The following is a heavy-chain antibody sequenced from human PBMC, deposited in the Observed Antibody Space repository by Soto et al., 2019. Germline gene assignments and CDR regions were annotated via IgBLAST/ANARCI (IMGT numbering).Heavy chain of an antibody. V-gene: IGHV6-1*01. J-gene: IGHJ4*02. D-gene: IGHD5-12*01. CDR1: EDSVSSYNAA. CDR2: TYYRSQWYS. Sequence: QVQLQQSGPGLVKPSQTLSLTCAISEDSVSSYNAAWNWVRQSPSRGLEWLGRTYYRSQWYSDYAVSVRGRMTISADTSKNLFSLHLNSVTPEDTAVYYCARERTGGYDFFDYWGQGTLVTVSS. CDR3: ARERTGGYDFFDY.